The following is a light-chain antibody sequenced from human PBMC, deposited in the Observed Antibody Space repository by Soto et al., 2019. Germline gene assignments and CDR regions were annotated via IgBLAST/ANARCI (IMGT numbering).Light chain of an antibody. J-gene: IGKJ1*01. CDR1: QSVSSSY. V-gene: IGKV3-20*01. CDR3: QQFGSSSGT. Sequence: ESVLTQSPGTLSLSPGEKATLSCRASQSVSSSYLAWYQQKPGQAPMLLIYGASSRATGIPDRFSGSGSGTDFPLTFSRLEPEDFAVYYCQQFGSSSGTFGQGTKVEI. CDR2: GAS.